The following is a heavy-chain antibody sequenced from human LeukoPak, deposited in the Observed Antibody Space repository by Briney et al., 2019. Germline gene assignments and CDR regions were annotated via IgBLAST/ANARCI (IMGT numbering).Heavy chain of an antibody. CDR1: GDSVSNKVAA. CDR2: TYYRSKWYD. Sequence: SQTLSLTCAISGDSVSNKVAAWNWIRQSPSRGLEWLGRTYYRSKWYDNYAISVKSRITINPDTSKNQFSLHLNSVTPEDTAVYYCARTTFTQQVVWFDPWGQGTQVTVSS. J-gene: IGHJ5*02. D-gene: IGHD2-15*01. V-gene: IGHV6-1*01. CDR3: ARTTFTQQVVWFDP.